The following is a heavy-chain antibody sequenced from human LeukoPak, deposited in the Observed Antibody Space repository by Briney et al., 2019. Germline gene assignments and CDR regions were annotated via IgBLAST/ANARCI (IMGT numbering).Heavy chain of an antibody. CDR2: ISTSSTYI. D-gene: IGHD3-22*01. CDR1: GFTFSDYS. J-gene: IGHJ4*02. CDR3: ARDGGGSSGYYWGLGY. Sequence: GGSLRLSCAASGFTFSDYSVHWVRQAPGKGLEWVSSISTSSTYIYYADSVKGRFTISRDNAKDTLYLQMNSLTAEDTAVYYCARDGGGSSGYYWGLGYWGQGTLVTVSS. V-gene: IGHV3-21*01.